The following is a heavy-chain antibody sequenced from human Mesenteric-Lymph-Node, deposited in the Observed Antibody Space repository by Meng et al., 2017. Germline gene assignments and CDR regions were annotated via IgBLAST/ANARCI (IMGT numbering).Heavy chain of an antibody. J-gene: IGHJ4*02. CDR3: AKLTWGGRRG. D-gene: IGHD1-1*01. V-gene: IGHV3-23*01. CDR1: VFTFNDYD. CDR2: INGGGAGT. Sequence: GGSLRLSCVASVFTFNDYDMSWVRQAPGKGLEWVSAINGGGAGTFYADSVKGRFTISSDNSKNILYLQMNSLRVDDTAVYYCAKLTWGGRRGWGQGALVTVSS.